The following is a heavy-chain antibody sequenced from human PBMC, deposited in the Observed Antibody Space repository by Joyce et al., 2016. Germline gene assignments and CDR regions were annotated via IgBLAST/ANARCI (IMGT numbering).Heavy chain of an antibody. D-gene: IGHD2-15*01. CDR3: ARVMEGAAVTPRLPDY. CDR2: ISNSGSII. J-gene: IGHJ4*02. Sequence: QVQLVESGGALVKPGGSLRLSCAASGFNFNGYYMSWIRQAPGKGLEWVSAISNSGSIIFCPDSVKGRLTISRDNAHNLLYLQMNSLRAEDTAVYYCARVMEGAAVTPRLPDYWGQGTLVTVSS. CDR1: GFNFNGYY. V-gene: IGHV3-11*01.